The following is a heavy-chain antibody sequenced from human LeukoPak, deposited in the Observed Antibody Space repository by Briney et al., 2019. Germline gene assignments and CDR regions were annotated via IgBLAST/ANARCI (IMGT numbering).Heavy chain of an antibody. CDR1: GGSMSSYY. CDR2: IYNSGST. V-gene: IGHV4-59*01. Sequence: SETLSLTCSVSGGSMSSYYWSWMRQPPGKGLEWIGYIYNSGSTNYNPSLKSRVTISVDTSKKQFSLKLSSVTAADTAVYYCARGRSSGYDSPFDYWGQGTLVTVSS. D-gene: IGHD5-12*01. CDR3: ARGRSSGYDSPFDY. J-gene: IGHJ4*02.